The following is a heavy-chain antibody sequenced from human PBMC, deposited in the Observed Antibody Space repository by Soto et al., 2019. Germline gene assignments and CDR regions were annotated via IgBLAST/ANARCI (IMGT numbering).Heavy chain of an antibody. V-gene: IGHV4-31*03. CDR1: GRSISGGGYY. Sequence: SETLSLTCTVSGRSISGGGYYCIWIRQHPGKGLEGIGYIYYSKSTYYTPSLKSRVTISLDTSKNQFSLKLTSVTAADTAVYYCARSVLPWGQGTLVTLSS. J-gene: IGHJ5*02. CDR3: ARSVLP. CDR2: IYYSKST.